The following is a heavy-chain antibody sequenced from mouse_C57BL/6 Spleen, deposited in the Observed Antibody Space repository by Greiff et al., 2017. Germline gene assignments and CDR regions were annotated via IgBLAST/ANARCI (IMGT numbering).Heavy chain of an antibody. CDR1: GFNIKNTY. V-gene: IGHV14-3*01. D-gene: IGHD1-1*01. Sequence: VQLQQSVAELVRPGASVKLSCTASGFNIKNTYMHWVKQRPEQGLEWIGRIDPANGNTKYAPKFQGKATITADTSSNTAYLQLSSLTSEDTAIYYGARGDYYGSSWGYFDVWGTGTTGTVSS. CDR2: IDPANGNT. CDR3: ARGDYYGSSWGYFDV. J-gene: IGHJ1*03.